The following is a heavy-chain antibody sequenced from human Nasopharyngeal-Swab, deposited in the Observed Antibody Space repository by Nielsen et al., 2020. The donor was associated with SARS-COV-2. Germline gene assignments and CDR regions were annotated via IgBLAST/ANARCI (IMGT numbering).Heavy chain of an antibody. V-gene: IGHV3-21*01. J-gene: IGHJ6*02. Sequence: GESLKISCAASGFTFNNYNFNWVRQAPGKGLEWVSSISSSSSYIYYADSVKGRFTIPRDNAKNSLYLQMNSLRAEDTAVYYCARDGLGYDFWSAYFMDVWGQGTTVTVSS. CDR3: ARDGLGYDFWSAYFMDV. CDR1: GFTFNNYN. CDR2: ISSSSSYI. D-gene: IGHD3-3*01.